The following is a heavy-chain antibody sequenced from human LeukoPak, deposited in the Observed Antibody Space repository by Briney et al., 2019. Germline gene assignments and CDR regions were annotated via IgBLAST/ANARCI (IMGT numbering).Heavy chain of an antibody. CDR3: ARGRPTDTAMVHPKLYYYYYYMDV. Sequence: ASVKVSCKASGYTFTSYYMHWVRQAPGQGLEWMGIINPSGGSTSYAQKFQGRVTMTRDMSTSTVYMELSSLRSEDTAVYYCARGRPTDTAMVHPKLYYYYYYMDVWGKGTTVTVSS. D-gene: IGHD5-18*01. V-gene: IGHV1-46*01. CDR2: INPSGGST. CDR1: GYTFTSYY. J-gene: IGHJ6*03.